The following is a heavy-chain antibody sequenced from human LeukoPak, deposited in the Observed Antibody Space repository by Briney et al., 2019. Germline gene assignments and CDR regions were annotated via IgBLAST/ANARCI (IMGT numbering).Heavy chain of an antibody. CDR2: IIPIFGTA. J-gene: IGHJ3*02. V-gene: IGHV1-69*05. CDR1: GGTFSSYA. CDR3: ARDRGYSYVQDAFDI. D-gene: IGHD5-18*01. Sequence: SVKVSCKASGGTFSSYAISWVRQALGQGLEWMGRIIPIFGTANYAQKFQGRVTITTDESTSTAYMELSSLRSEDTAVYYCARDRGYSYVQDAFDIWGQRTMVTVSS.